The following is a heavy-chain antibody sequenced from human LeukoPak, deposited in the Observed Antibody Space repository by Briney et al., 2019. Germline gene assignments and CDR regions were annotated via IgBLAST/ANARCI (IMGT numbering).Heavy chain of an antibody. Sequence: PSETLSLTCTVSGGSISSYYWSWIRQPPGKGLEWIGYIYYSGSTNYNPSLKSRVTISVDTSKNQFSLKLSSATAADTAVYYCASRHDYYGSGSYYSDAFDIWGQGTMVTVSS. CDR3: ASRHDYYGSGSYYSDAFDI. CDR2: IYYSGST. CDR1: GGSISSYY. J-gene: IGHJ3*02. D-gene: IGHD3-10*01. V-gene: IGHV4-59*01.